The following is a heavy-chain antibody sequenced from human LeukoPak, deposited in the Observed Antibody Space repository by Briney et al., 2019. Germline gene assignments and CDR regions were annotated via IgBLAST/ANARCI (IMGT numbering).Heavy chain of an antibody. V-gene: IGHV1-18*01. D-gene: IGHD5-12*01. CDR2: ISAYNGNT. CDR1: GYTFTSYG. Sequence: ASVKVSCKASGYTFTSYGISWVRQAPGQGLEWMGWISAYNGNTNYAQKLQGRVTMTTDTSTSTAYMELRSLRSDDTAVYYCARCPRGYSGYDGRNWFDPWGQGTLVTVPS. J-gene: IGHJ5*02. CDR3: ARCPRGYSGYDGRNWFDP.